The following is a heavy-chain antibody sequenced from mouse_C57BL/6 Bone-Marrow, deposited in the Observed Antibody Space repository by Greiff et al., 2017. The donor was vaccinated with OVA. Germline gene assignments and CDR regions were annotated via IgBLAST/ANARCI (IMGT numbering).Heavy chain of an antibody. CDR1: GYTFTSYW. CDR3: ARRLPAWFAY. CDR2: IDPSDSYT. J-gene: IGHJ3*01. Sequence: VQLQQPGAELVKPGASVKLSCKASGYTFTSYWMQWVKQRPGQGLEWIGEIDPSDSYTNYNQKFKGKATLTVDTSSSTAYMQLSSLTSEDSAVYYCARRLPAWFAYWGQGTLVTVSA. D-gene: IGHD2-4*01. V-gene: IGHV1-50*01.